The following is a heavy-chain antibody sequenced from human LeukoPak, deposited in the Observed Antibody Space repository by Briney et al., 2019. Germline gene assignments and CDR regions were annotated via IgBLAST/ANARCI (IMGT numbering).Heavy chain of an antibody. J-gene: IGHJ6*02. CDR1: GFTFSSYW. Sequence: GGSLRPSCAASGFTFSSYWMSWVRQAPGKGLEWVANIKQDGSEKYYVDSVKGRFTISRDNAKNSLYLQMNSLRAEDTAVYYCAISDGYLLRYFDWLSTNYYYYYGMDVWGQGTTVTVSS. CDR2: IKQDGSEK. V-gene: IGHV3-7*01. D-gene: IGHD3-9*01. CDR3: AISDGYLLRYFDWLSTNYYYYYGMDV.